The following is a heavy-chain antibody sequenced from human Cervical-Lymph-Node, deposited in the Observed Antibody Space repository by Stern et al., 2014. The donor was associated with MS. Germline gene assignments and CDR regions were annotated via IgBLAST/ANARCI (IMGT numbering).Heavy chain of an antibody. Sequence: EVQLVESGGDLVQPGGSLRLSCADSGFKFSSSWMHWVRQAPGKGLMWVSRIKTDGKTASYADSVKGRFTIYRDNAKNTLYLQMNSLRAEDTAVYFCAVTSRGSGAAFDIWGQGTMVTVSS. CDR2: IKTDGKTA. J-gene: IGHJ3*02. V-gene: IGHV3-74*02. D-gene: IGHD2-15*01. CDR3: AVTSRGSGAAFDI. CDR1: GFKFSSSW.